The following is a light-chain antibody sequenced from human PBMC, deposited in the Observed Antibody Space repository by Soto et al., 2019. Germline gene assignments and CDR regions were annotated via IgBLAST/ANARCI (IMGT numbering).Light chain of an antibody. CDR1: SSDVGGYNY. Sequence: QSALTQPASVSGSPGQSITISCTGTSSDVGGYNYVSWYQQHPGKAPKLIIFEVYDRPSGVSNRFSGSKSGNTASLTISGLQAEDEAEYYCSSYTNINTRACVFGTGTKLTVL. CDR3: SSYTNINTRACV. J-gene: IGLJ1*01. V-gene: IGLV2-14*01. CDR2: EVY.